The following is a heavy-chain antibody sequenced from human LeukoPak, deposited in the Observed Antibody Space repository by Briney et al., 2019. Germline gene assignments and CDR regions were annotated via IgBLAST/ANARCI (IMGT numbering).Heavy chain of an antibody. V-gene: IGHV3-23*01. CDR3: AKDRGRQWLVLRYYFDY. D-gene: IGHD6-19*01. CDR2: ISGSGGST. Sequence: GGSLRLSCAASGFTFSSYAMSWVRQAPGKGLEWVSAISGSGGSTYYADSVKGRFTISRDNSKNTLYLQMNSLRAEDTAVYYCAKDRGRQWLVLRYYFDYWGQGTLVTVSS. CDR1: GFTFSSYA. J-gene: IGHJ4*02.